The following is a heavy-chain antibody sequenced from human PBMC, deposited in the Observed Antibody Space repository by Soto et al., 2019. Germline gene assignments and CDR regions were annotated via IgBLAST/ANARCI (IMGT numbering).Heavy chain of an antibody. CDR3: ARDRYSSGWYYYYYGMDV. J-gene: IGHJ6*02. Sequence: ASVKVSCKASGYTFSSYYMHWVRQAPGQGLEWMGIINPSGGRTSYAQKFQGRVTMTRDTSTSTVYMELSSLRSEDTAVYYCARDRYSSGWYYYYYGMDVWGQGTTVTVSS. V-gene: IGHV1-46*03. D-gene: IGHD6-19*01. CDR2: INPSGGRT. CDR1: GYTFSSYY.